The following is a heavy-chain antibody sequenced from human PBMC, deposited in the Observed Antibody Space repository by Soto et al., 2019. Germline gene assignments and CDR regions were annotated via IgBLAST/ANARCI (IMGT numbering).Heavy chain of an antibody. V-gene: IGHV4-34*01. Sequence: SETLSLTCAVYGGSFSGYYWSWIRQPPGKGLEWIGEINHSGSTNYNPSLKSRVTISVDTSKNQFSLKLSSVTAADTAVYYCARGRRYYDFWSGYSNFDPRGQGTLVTVSS. CDR1: GGSFSGYY. J-gene: IGHJ5*02. CDR3: ARGRRYYDFWSGYSNFDP. CDR2: INHSGST. D-gene: IGHD3-3*01.